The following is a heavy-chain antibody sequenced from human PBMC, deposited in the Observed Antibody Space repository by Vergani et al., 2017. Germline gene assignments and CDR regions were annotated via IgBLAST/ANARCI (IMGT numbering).Heavy chain of an antibody. J-gene: IGHJ5*02. D-gene: IGHD3-22*01. Sequence: QVQLQESGPGLVKPPETLSLTCTVSGGSISSYYWSWIRQPPGKGLEWIGYIYYSGSTNYNPSLKSRVTISVDTSKNQFSLKLSSVTAADTAVYYCARDVHYYDSSERDNWFDPWGQGTLVTVSS. CDR2: IYYSGST. CDR1: GGSISSYY. CDR3: ARDVHYYDSSERDNWFDP. V-gene: IGHV4-59*01.